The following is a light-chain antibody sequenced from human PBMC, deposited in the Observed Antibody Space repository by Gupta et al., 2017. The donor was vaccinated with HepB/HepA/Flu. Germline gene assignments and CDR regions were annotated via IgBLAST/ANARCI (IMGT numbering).Light chain of an antibody. V-gene: IGKV3-11*01. J-gene: IGKJ3*01. CDR1: QSVSSY. CDR3: QQRSNWPPFT. Sequence: EIVLTQSPATLSLSPGERATLSCRASQSVSSYLAWYQQKPGQAPRLLIYDASNRDTGIPARFSGSGSGKHFPLTISSREQEDFAVYYSQQRSNWPPFTFGHGTKVDIK. CDR2: DAS.